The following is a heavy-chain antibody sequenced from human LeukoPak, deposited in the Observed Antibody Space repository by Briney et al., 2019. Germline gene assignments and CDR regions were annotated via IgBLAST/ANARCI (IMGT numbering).Heavy chain of an antibody. J-gene: IGHJ4*02. CDR1: GGSISSSDYY. Sequence: PSETLSLTCTVSGGSISSSDYYWGWIRQPPGKGLEWIGNIYYSGSTYYHPSLKSRVTISVDTSKTQFSLRLSSVPAADTAVYYCVRGYSYKYYFDSWGQGTLVTVSS. D-gene: IGHD3-22*01. CDR2: IYYSGST. V-gene: IGHV4-39*01. CDR3: VRGYSYKYYFDS.